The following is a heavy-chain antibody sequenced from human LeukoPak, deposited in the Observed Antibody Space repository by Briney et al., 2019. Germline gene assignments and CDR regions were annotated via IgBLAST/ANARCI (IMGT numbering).Heavy chain of an antibody. CDR3: ARLPGSTVTPRFYYYYYMDV. V-gene: IGHV4-34*01. Sequence: PSETLSLTCAVYGGSFSGYYWSWIRQPPGKGLEWIGEINHSGSTNYNPSLKSRVTISVDTSKNQSSLKLSSVTAADTAVYYCARLPGSTVTPRFYYYYYMDVWGKGTTVTISS. CDR1: GGSFSGYY. J-gene: IGHJ6*03. CDR2: INHSGST. D-gene: IGHD4-17*01.